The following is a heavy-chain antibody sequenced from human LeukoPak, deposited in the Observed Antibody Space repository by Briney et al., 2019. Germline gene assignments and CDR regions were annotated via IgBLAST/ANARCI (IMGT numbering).Heavy chain of an antibody. D-gene: IGHD3-22*01. V-gene: IGHV3-23*01. CDR3: AKESYDTRLIDY. CDR1: GFTFSSYA. J-gene: IGHJ4*02. CDR2: ISGSGGST. Sequence: GGSLRLSCEASGFTFSSYAMSWVRQAPGQGLEWVSAISGSGGSTYYADSVKGRFTIPRDNSKNTLYLQMNSLRAEDTAVYYCAKESYDTRLIDYWDQGTLVTVSS.